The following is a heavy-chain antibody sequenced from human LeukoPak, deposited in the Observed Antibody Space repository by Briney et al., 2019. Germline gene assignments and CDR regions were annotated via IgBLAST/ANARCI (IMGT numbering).Heavy chain of an antibody. D-gene: IGHD5-12*01. Sequence: SETLSLTCTVSGASISSYYWSWIRQPPGKGLEWIGYIYYSGSTNYNPSLKSRVTISVDTSKNQFSLKLSSVTAADTAVYYCARGHSGYDYHFDYWGQGTLVTVSS. CDR1: GASISSYY. J-gene: IGHJ4*02. CDR2: IYYSGST. V-gene: IGHV4-59*01. CDR3: ARGHSGYDYHFDY.